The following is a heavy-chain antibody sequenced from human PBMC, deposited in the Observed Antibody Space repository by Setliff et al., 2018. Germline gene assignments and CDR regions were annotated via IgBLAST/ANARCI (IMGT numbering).Heavy chain of an antibody. J-gene: IGHJ6*03. D-gene: IGHD2-15*01. CDR2: IRTRGNSETT. Sequence: GGSLRLSCVTSGFSFGDYAMNWVRQAPGKGLEWISLIRTRGNSETTEYATSVKGRFTISRDDSTSVAYLQMNSLKSEDTAVYYCTRDAPFWAPQYSLWSDGAYSQYYYMDVWGKGTTVTVSS. CDR1: GFSFGDYA. V-gene: IGHV3-49*04. CDR3: TRDAPFWAPQYSLWSDGAYSQYYYMDV.